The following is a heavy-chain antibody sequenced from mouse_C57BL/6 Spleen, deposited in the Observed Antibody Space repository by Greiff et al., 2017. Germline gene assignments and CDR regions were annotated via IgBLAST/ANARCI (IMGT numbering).Heavy chain of an antibody. J-gene: IGHJ1*03. D-gene: IGHD1-1*01. CDR2: LSSGSSNI. Sequence: EVKLVESGGGLVKPGGSLKLSCAASGFTFSDYGMHWVRQAPEKGLEWVAYLSSGSSNIYYADTVKGRFIITRDNANNTLFMQMTSVRSEDTAMYYCARQDYGRWDFGVWGTGATVTVSS. CDR3: ARQDYGRWDFGV. CDR1: GFTFSDYG. V-gene: IGHV5-17*01.